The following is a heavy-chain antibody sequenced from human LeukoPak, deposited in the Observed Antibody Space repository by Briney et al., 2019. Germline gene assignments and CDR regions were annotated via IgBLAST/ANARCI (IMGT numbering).Heavy chain of an antibody. CDR3: RYCSSTSCSRHAFDI. CDR1: GGTFSSYA. CDR2: IIPILGIA. D-gene: IGHD2-2*01. Sequence: SVKVSCKASGGTFSSYAISWVRQAPGQGLEWMGRIIPILGIANYAQKFQGRVTITTDESTSTAYMELSSLRSEDTAVYYCRYCSSTSCSRHAFDIWGQGTMATVSS. J-gene: IGHJ3*02. V-gene: IGHV1-69*04.